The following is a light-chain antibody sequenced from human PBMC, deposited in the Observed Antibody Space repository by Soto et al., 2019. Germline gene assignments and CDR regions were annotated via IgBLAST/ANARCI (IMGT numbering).Light chain of an antibody. CDR2: GAS. V-gene: IGKV3-20*01. CDR1: HSVSSSY. J-gene: IGKJ1*01. CDR3: QQYGSSPRT. Sequence: EIVLSQSPGTLSLSPGERATLSCRASHSVSSSYLAWYRQKPGQAPRLLIYGASSRATGIPDRFSGSGSGTDFTLTISRLEPEAFAVYYCQQYGSSPRTFGQGTKVDIK.